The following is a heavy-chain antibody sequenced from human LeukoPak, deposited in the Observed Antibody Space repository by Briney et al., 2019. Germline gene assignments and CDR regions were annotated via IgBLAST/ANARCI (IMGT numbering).Heavy chain of an antibody. V-gene: IGHV4-38-2*01. Sequence: SETLSLTCAVPGYSIRSGHYWGWIRQPPGKGLEWIGSLYHSGSTDYNPSLRSRVTISVDTSKNQFSLKLTSVTAADTALYYCARLLSGSYSQFDCWGQGTLVTVSS. CDR1: GYSIRSGHY. CDR2: LYHSGST. J-gene: IGHJ4*02. CDR3: ARLLSGSYSQFDC. D-gene: IGHD1-26*01.